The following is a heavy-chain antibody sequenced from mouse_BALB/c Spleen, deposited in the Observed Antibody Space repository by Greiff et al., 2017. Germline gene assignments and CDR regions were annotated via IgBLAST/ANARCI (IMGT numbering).Heavy chain of an antibody. CDR1: GYTFTEFI. Sequence: QVQLQQPGAELVKPGASVKLSCKASGYTFTEFIIHWVKQRSGQGLEWIGLFYPGVGSIKYNEKFQDKATLTADKSSSTVYMELSRLTSEDSAVYFCARHGPYYRYDCYFDYWGQGTTLTVS. J-gene: IGHJ2*01. V-gene: IGHV1-62-2*01. CDR3: ARHGPYYRYDCYFDY. D-gene: IGHD2-14*01. CDR2: FYPGVGSI.